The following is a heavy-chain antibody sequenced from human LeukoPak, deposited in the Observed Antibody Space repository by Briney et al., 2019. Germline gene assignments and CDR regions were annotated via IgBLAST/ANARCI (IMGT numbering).Heavy chain of an antibody. Sequence: SVKVSCKASGGTFSSYDISWVRQAAGQGLEWMGGIIPIFGTANYAQKFQGRVTITADESTSTAYTELSSLRSEDTAVYYCARDPPLLTGTDDAFDIWGQGTMVTVSS. D-gene: IGHD1-7*01. J-gene: IGHJ3*02. CDR1: GGTFSSYD. CDR3: ARDPPLLTGTDDAFDI. CDR2: IIPIFGTA. V-gene: IGHV1-69*13.